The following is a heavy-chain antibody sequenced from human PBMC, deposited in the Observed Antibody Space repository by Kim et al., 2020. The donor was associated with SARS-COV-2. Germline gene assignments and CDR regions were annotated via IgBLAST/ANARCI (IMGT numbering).Heavy chain of an antibody. CDR3: ARDLHGSDWNYVGRNRLSGENI. J-gene: IGHJ3*02. Sequence: GGSLRLSCAASGFTFSSYEMNWVRQAPGKGLEWVSYISSSGSTIYYADSVKGRFTISRDNAKNSLYLQMNSLRAEDTAVYYCARDLHGSDWNYVGRNRLSGENIWGQGTMVTVSS. D-gene: IGHD1-7*01. CDR2: ISSSGSTI. V-gene: IGHV3-48*03. CDR1: GFTFSSYE.